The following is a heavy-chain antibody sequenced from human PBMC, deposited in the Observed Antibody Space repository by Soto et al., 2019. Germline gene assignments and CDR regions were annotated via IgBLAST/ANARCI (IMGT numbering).Heavy chain of an antibody. CDR3: ARMNQLAPKRNAFDI. V-gene: IGHV4-31*03. D-gene: IGHD1-1*01. CDR2: IYYTGST. J-gene: IGHJ3*02. Sequence: SETLSLTCNVSGDYIMSGGYYWSWIRQRPGKDLEWIGYIYYTGSTYYNRSLRSRLSMSVDTSENQFSLKLTSVTAADTAVYYCARMNQLAPKRNAFDIWGQGTTVTVSS. CDR1: GDYIMSGGYY.